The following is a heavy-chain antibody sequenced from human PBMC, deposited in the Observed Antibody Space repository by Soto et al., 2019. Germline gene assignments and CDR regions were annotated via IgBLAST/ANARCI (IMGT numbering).Heavy chain of an antibody. Sequence: QVQLVQSGAEVKKPGSSVKVSCKASGGTFSSYAISWVRQAPGQGLEWMGGIIPIFGTANYAQKFQGRVTITADESTSTAYMELSSLRSEDTAVYYCATEGGSYGGKHYYYGMDVWGQGTTVTVSS. CDR3: ATEGGSYGGKHYYYGMDV. CDR1: GGTFSSYA. V-gene: IGHV1-69*01. D-gene: IGHD4-17*01. J-gene: IGHJ6*02. CDR2: IIPIFGTA.